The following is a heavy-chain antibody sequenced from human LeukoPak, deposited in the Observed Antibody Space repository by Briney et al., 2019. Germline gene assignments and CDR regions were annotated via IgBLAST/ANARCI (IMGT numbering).Heavy chain of an antibody. CDR2: ISGRSDYI. CDR3: ARVLRYCSGGNCYSGGLGYMDV. D-gene: IGHD2-15*01. J-gene: IGHJ6*03. Sequence: GGSLRLSCAASGFTFSTYSMNWVRQAPGKGLEWVSSISGRSDYIFYADSVKGRFTISRDNTKNSLYLQMNSLRAEDTAVYHCARVLRYCSGGNCYSGGLGYMDVWGKGTTVTVSS. V-gene: IGHV3-21*01. CDR1: GFTFSTYS.